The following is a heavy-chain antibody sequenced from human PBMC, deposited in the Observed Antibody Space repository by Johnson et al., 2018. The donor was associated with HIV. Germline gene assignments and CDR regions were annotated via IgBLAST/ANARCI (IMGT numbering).Heavy chain of an antibody. V-gene: IGHV3-7*01. J-gene: IGHJ3*02. CDR1: GFTFSSYW. CDR3: ARGINSQSWAFDI. D-gene: IGHD2/OR15-2a*01. CDR2: IKQDGSEK. Sequence: MQLVESGGGVVQPGRSLRLSCAASGFTFSSYWMSWVRQAPGKGLEWVANIKQDGSEKYYVDSVKGRFTISRDNAKNSLYLQMNSLIADDTAVYYCARGINSQSWAFDIWGQGTMVTVSS.